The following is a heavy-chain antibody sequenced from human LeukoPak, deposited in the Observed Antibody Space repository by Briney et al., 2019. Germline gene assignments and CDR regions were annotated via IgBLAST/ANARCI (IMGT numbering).Heavy chain of an antibody. D-gene: IGHD3-22*01. CDR3: ARAGGVYYDSSGGLKGAFDI. Sequence: ASVKVSCKASGYTFTSYYMHWVRQAPGQGLEWMGIINPSGGSTSYAQKFQSRVTMTRDMSTSTVYMELSSLRSEDTAVYYCARAGGVYYDSSGGLKGAFDIWGQGTMVTVSS. J-gene: IGHJ3*02. CDR2: INPSGGST. CDR1: GYTFTSYY. V-gene: IGHV1-46*01.